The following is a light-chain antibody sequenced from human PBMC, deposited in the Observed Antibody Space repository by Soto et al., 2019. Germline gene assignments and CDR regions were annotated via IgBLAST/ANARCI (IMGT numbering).Light chain of an antibody. Sequence: EIVLTQSPATLSFSPGERATLSCRASQSVSSSYLAWYQQKPGQAPRLLIYGTSNRATGIPDRISGSRSGTEFTLTISSLQSEDFGVYYCQQFDDWPTFGQGTKVDIK. CDR1: QSVSSSY. CDR3: QQFDDWPT. CDR2: GTS. J-gene: IGKJ1*01. V-gene: IGKV3-15*01.